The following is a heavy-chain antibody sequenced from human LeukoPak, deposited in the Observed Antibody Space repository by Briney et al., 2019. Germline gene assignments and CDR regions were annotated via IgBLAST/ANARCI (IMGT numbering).Heavy chain of an antibody. CDR1: GFTFSSYA. D-gene: IGHD5-24*01. CDR3: AKDRNSRDLDSLDI. V-gene: IGHV3-9*03. CDR2: INWNSGDV. Sequence: GRSLGLSCAASGFTFSSYAMHWVRQAPGKGLEWVSGINWNSGDVGYADSVKGRFTISRDNAKNPLYLQMNSLRAEDMAFYYCAKDRNSRDLDSLDIWGQGTMVTVSS. J-gene: IGHJ3*02.